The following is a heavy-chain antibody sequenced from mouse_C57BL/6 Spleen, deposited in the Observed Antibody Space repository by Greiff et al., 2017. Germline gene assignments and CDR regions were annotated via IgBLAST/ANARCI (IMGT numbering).Heavy chain of an antibody. CDR1: GYTFTSYT. V-gene: IGHV1-4*01. CDR2: INPSSGYT. Sequence: VQLQESGAELARPGASVKMSCKASGYTFTSYTMHWVKQRPGQGLEWIGYINPSSGYTKYNQKFKDKATLTADKSSSTAYMQRSSLTSEDSAVYYCAREDDYPDWSQGTTLTVSS. CDR3: AREDDYPD. J-gene: IGHJ2*01. D-gene: IGHD2-4*01.